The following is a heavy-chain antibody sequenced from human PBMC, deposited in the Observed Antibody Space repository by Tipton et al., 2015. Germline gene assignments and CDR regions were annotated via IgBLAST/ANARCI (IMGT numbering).Heavy chain of an antibody. CDR1: GYTFIAYY. V-gene: IGHV1/OR15-2*02. J-gene: IGHJ4*02. CDR3: ARDRDDVDWYAIDY. CDR2: VNPLNGNT. Sequence: QLVQSGAEVKKPGASVNVSCKASGYTFIAYYIHWVRLAPGQGLEWMGWVNPLNGNTNLPRKHWGRVFLTTDTSTNTVYMELRSLTPDDTAVYYCARDRDDVDWYAIDYWGQGTLVTVSS. D-gene: IGHD6-13*01.